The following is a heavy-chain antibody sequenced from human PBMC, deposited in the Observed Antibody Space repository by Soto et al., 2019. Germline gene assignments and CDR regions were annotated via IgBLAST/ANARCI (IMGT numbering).Heavy chain of an antibody. V-gene: IGHV4-39*02. CDR3: ARDSPDHDFWSGYSLYYMDV. J-gene: IGHJ6*03. CDR1: GGSISSSGYY. Sequence: SETLSLTCTVSGGSISSSGYYWGWIRQPPGRGLEWIASIYYSGSTSFTPSLKGRVTISIDTSKNHFSLKLSSVTAADTAVYYCARDSPDHDFWSGYSLYYMDVWGKGTTVTVSS. CDR2: IYYSGST. D-gene: IGHD3-3*01.